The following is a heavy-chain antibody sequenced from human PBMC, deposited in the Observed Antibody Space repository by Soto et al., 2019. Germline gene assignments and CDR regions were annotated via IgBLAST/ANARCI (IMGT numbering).Heavy chain of an antibody. CDR1: GFTFSSYG. D-gene: IGHD3-10*01. Sequence: HPGGSLRLSCAASGFTFSSYGMHWVRQAPGKGLEWVALISYDGSDKYYADSVKGRFTISRDNSKNTLYLQMNSLRVEDTAVYYCGVGQYCSDYWGQGTLVTVSS. CDR2: ISYDGSDK. V-gene: IGHV3-30*03. CDR3: GVGQYCSDY. J-gene: IGHJ4*02.